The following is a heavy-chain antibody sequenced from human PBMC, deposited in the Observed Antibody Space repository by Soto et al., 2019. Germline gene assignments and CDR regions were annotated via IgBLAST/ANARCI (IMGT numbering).Heavy chain of an antibody. CDR2: IFSNDEK. CDR3: ARSFMITFSWRHYSMDV. V-gene: IGHV2-26*01. D-gene: IGHD3-16*01. CDR1: GFSLSNARMG. J-gene: IGHJ6*03. Sequence: ESGPTLVNPTETLTLTCTVSGFSLSNARMGVSWIRQPPGKALEWLAHIFSNDEKSYSTSLKSRLTISKDTSKSQVVLTMTNMDPVDTATYYCARSFMITFSWRHYSMDVWGKGTTVTVSS.